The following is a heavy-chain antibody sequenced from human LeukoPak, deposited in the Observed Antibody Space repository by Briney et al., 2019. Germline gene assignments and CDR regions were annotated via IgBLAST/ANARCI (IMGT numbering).Heavy chain of an antibody. CDR1: GFTFSTYT. D-gene: IGHD3-9*01. Sequence: GGSRRLSCATSGFTFSTYTMNWVRQAPGKGLEWVSYISSSSGTIYYADSVKGRFTISRDNAKNSLYLQMNSLRAEDTAVYYCARDLPYYDILTGYSGLFDYWGQGTLVTVSS. CDR2: ISSSSGTI. J-gene: IGHJ4*02. CDR3: ARDLPYYDILTGYSGLFDY. V-gene: IGHV3-48*01.